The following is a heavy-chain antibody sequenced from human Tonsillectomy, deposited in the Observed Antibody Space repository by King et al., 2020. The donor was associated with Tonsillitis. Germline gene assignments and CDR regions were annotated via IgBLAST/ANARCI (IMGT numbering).Heavy chain of an antibody. CDR3: ARAYRSGYYHSYYFHS. J-gene: IGHJ4*02. CDR1: GFTFDDYA. CDR2: ISWNSVST. Sequence: VQLVESGGGLVQPGRSLRLSCAASGFTFDDYAMHWVRQAPGKGLEWVSGISWNSVSTGYADSVKGRFTISSDNAQKSLYLQMNSLRAEDTALYYCARAYRSGYYHSYYFHSWGQGALVTVSS. D-gene: IGHD3-22*01. V-gene: IGHV3-9*01.